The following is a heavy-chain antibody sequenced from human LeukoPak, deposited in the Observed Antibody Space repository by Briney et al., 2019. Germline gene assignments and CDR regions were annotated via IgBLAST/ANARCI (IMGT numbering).Heavy chain of an antibody. CDR1: GFTLSTNA. Sequence: GGSLRLSCLTSGFTLSTNAMSWVRQAPGKGLEWISGISGSGASTYYADSVRGRFTISRDDSRNTLYLQMNSLRGDDTAVYYCAKDVGKWESLHFFDYWGQGTLITVYS. CDR2: ISGSGAST. V-gene: IGHV3-23*01. CDR3: AKDVGKWESLHFFDY. D-gene: IGHD1-26*01. J-gene: IGHJ4*02.